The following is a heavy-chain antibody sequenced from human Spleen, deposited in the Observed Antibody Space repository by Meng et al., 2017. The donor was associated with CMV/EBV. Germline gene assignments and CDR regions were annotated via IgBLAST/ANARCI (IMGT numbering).Heavy chain of an antibody. CDR2: IRPNNDGT. V-gene: IGHV1-2*02. D-gene: IGHD4-11*01. Sequence: ASVKVSCKASGYTFTGYYIHWVRQAPGQGLGWMGWIRPNNDGTRYAQKFQGRVTMTRELSSSTVYMELSSLRSDDTAVYYCARDMYSNYASPYNWFDPWGQGTLVTVSS. J-gene: IGHJ5*02. CDR3: ARDMYSNYASPYNWFDP. CDR1: GYTFTGYY.